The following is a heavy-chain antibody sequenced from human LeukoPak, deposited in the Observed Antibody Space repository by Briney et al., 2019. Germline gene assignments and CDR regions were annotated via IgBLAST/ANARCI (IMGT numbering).Heavy chain of an antibody. CDR1: GFTFTASA. CDR2: INPNSGGT. CDR3: ARELSYYGSGSYQHYFDY. J-gene: IGHJ4*02. D-gene: IGHD3-10*01. Sequence: APVKVSCKTSGFTFTASAIQWVRQARGQRLEWIGWINPNSGGTNYAQKFQGRVTMTRDTSISTAYMELSRLRSDDTAVYYCARELSYYGSGSYQHYFDYWGQGTLVTVSS. V-gene: IGHV1-2*02.